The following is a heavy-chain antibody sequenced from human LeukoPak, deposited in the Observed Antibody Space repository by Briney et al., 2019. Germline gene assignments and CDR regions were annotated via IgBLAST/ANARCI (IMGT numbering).Heavy chain of an antibody. CDR3: AKDRDYYGSGSYYNSEYFQH. J-gene: IGHJ1*01. V-gene: IGHV3-23*01. CDR2: ISGSGGST. D-gene: IGHD3-10*01. Sequence: GGSLRLSCAASGFTFSSYAMSWVRQAPGKGLEWVSAISGSGGSTYYADSVKGRFTISRDNSKNTLYLQMNSLRAEDTAVYYCAKDRDYYGSGSYYNSEYFQHWGQGTLVTVSS. CDR1: GFTFSSYA.